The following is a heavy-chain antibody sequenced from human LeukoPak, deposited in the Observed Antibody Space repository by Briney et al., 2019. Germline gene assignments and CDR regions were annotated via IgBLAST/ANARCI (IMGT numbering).Heavy chain of an antibody. V-gene: IGHV1-18*01. J-gene: IGHJ4*02. CDR1: GYTFTSYG. D-gene: IGHD6-19*01. CDR3: ARGGSGWNSDY. CDR2: ISPYKGNT. Sequence: ASVTVSCTASGYTFTSYGSTWVRQAPGQGLEWMGWISPYKGNTNYAQKFQGRVTMTTDTSATTAAMEVRSLRSDDTAVYYCARGGSGWNSDYWGQGTLVTVSS.